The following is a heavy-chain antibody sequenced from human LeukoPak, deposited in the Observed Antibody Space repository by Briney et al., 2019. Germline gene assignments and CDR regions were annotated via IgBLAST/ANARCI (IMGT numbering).Heavy chain of an antibody. J-gene: IGHJ4*02. CDR3: ARLKKAEGSLLDF. Sequence: SETLSLTCTVSGHSISTGVHYWIWIRQLPGKGLEWIGCIYYSGNTYYNPSLQSRVTISVDTSRNMFSLRLTSVTAADTALYYCARLKKAEGSLLDFWGQGSLVTVSS. V-gene: IGHV4-31*03. CDR2: IYYSGNT. CDR1: GHSISTGVHY.